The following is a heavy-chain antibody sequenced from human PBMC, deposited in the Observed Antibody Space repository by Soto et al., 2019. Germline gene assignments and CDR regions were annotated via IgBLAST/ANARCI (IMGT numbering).Heavy chain of an antibody. V-gene: IGHV3-23*01. CDR1: GFTFSSYA. D-gene: IGHD4-4*01. CDR2: ISGSGGST. CDR3: AKGSANYWASYYYYYMDV. Sequence: GGSLRLSCAASGFTFSSYAMSWVRQAPGKGLEWVSAISGSGGSTYYADSVKGRFTISRDNSKNTLYLQMNSLRAEDTAVYYCAKGSANYWASYYYYYMDVWGKGTTVTVSS. J-gene: IGHJ6*03.